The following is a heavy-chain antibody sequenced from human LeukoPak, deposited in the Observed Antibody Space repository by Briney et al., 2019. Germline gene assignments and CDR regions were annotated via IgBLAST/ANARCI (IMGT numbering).Heavy chain of an antibody. V-gene: IGHV3-15*01. CDR2: MKSSTVGGTT. CDR1: GFTFSNAW. D-gene: IGHD3-10*01. CDR3: ATDSLKRLMVIRGVNDAFDI. J-gene: IGHJ3*02. Sequence: PGGSLRLSCAASGFTFSNAWMSWVRQAPGRGLEWVGRMKSSTVGGTTDYAATVKGRFTISRDDSKNTLYLQMNSPKTEDTGVYYCATDSLKRLMVIRGVNDAFDIWGQGTMVTVSS.